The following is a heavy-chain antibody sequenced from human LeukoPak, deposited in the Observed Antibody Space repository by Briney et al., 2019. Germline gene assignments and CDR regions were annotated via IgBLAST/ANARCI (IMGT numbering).Heavy chain of an antibody. Sequence: VASVTVSCKASGYTFTSYAMHWVRQAPGQRLEWMGWINAGNGNTKYSQKFQGRVTITRDTSASTAYMELSSLRSEDTAVYYCARDLWGTVTTSSFDYWGQGTLVTVSS. D-gene: IGHD4-17*01. CDR2: INAGNGNT. CDR1: GYTFTSYA. V-gene: IGHV1-3*01. CDR3: ARDLWGTVTTSSFDY. J-gene: IGHJ4*02.